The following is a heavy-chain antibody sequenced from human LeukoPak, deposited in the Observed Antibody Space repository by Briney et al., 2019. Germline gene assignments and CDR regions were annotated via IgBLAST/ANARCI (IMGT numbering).Heavy chain of an antibody. J-gene: IGHJ6*02. V-gene: IGHV7-4-1*02. CDR2: INTNTGNP. Sequence: ASVKVSCKTSGYTFTSYAMNWMRQAPGQGLEWMGWINTNTGNPTYAQGFTGRFVFSLDTSVSTAYLQISSLKAEDTAVYYCARSLLGYYYYGMDVWGQGTTVTVSS. CDR1: GYTFTSYA. CDR3: ARSLLGYYYYGMDV.